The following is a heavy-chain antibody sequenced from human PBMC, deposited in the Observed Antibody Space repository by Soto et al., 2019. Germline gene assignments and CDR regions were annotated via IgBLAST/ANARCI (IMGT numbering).Heavy chain of an antibody. CDR3: ARALSGSHPPSYPYYFDY. D-gene: IGHD3-10*01. CDR1: GYTFTSYD. CDR2: MNPNSGNT. J-gene: IGHJ4*02. Sequence: ASVKVSCKASGYTFTSYDINWVRQANGQGLEWMGWMNPNSGNTGYAQKFQGRVTMTRNTSISTAYMELSSLRSEDTAVYYCARALSGSHPPSYPYYFDYWGQGTLVTVSS. V-gene: IGHV1-8*01.